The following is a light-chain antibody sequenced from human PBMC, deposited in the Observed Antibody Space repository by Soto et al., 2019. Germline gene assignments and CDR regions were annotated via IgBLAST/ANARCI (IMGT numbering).Light chain of an antibody. CDR3: QQYGSSPPWT. J-gene: IGKJ1*01. CDR2: GAS. CDR1: QSVSRSY. Sequence: EIVLTQSPGTLSLSPGERATLSCRASQSVSRSYLAWYQQKPGQAPRLLIYGASSMATGIPDRFSGSGSGTDFTLTISSLEPEDFAVYYCQQYGSSPPWTFGQWTKVEIK. V-gene: IGKV3-20*01.